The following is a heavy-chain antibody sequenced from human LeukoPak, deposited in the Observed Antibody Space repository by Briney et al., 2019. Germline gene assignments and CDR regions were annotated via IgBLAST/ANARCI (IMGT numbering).Heavy chain of an antibody. CDR3: ASPFFQREYCTNGVCYPFDP. J-gene: IGHJ5*02. Sequence: ASVKVSCKASGYTFTGYYMHWVRQAPGQGLEWMGWINPNSGGTNYAQEFQGRVTMTRDTSISTAYMELSRLRSDDTAVYYCASPFFQREYCTNGVCYPFDPWGQGTLVTVSS. CDR2: INPNSGGT. CDR1: GYTFTGYY. V-gene: IGHV1-2*02. D-gene: IGHD2-8*01.